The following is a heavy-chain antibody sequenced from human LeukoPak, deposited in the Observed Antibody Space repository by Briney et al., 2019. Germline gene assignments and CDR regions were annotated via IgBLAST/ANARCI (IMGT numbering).Heavy chain of an antibody. CDR1: GYTFTSYG. CDR2: ISAYNGNT. CDR3: ARAMVRGVIPQYWFDP. Sequence: AGVTVSCKASGYTFTSYGIRWVRQAPGQGLEWMGWISAYNGNTNYAQKLQGRVTMTTDTSTSTAYMELRGLRSDDTAVYYCARAMVRGVIPQYWFDPWGQGTLVTVSS. D-gene: IGHD3-10*01. V-gene: IGHV1-18*01. J-gene: IGHJ5*02.